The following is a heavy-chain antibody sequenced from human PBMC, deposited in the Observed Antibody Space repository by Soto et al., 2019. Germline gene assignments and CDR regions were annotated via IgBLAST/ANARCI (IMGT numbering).Heavy chain of an antibody. J-gene: IGHJ4*02. CDR2: ISYDGSNK. Sequence: QVQLVESGGGVVQPGRSLRLSCAASGFTFSSYGMHWVRQAPGKGLEWVAVISYDGSNKYYADSVKGRFTISRDNSKNTLYLQMNSLRAEDTAVYSCAKDALTYYDFWSGYSDDYWGQGTLVTVSS. D-gene: IGHD3-3*01. V-gene: IGHV3-30*18. CDR3: AKDALTYYDFWSGYSDDY. CDR1: GFTFSSYG.